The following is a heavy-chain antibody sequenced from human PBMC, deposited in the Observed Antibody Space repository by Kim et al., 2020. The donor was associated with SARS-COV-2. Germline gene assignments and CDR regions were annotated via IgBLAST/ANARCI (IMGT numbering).Heavy chain of an antibody. D-gene: IGHD6-6*01. Sequence: SETLSLTCAVYGGSFSGYYWSWIRQPPGKGLEWIGEINHSGSTNYNPSLKSRVTISVDTSKNQFSLKLSSVTAADTAVYYCARGLTSIAARGGGAFDIWGQGTMVTVSS. J-gene: IGHJ3*02. CDR1: GGSFSGYY. CDR2: INHSGST. CDR3: ARGLTSIAARGGGAFDI. V-gene: IGHV4-34*01.